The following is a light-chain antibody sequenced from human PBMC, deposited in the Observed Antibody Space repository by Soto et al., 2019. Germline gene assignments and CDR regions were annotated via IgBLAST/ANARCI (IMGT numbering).Light chain of an antibody. CDR3: QQYGSSPPIT. Sequence: EIVMTQSPATLSVSPGETATLSCRASQSVAGNLAWYQQKPGQPPRLLIYHASNRATGIPDRFSGSGSGTDFTLTISRLEPEDFAVYYCQQYGSSPPITFGQGTRLEIK. CDR1: QSVAGN. V-gene: IGKV3-20*01. CDR2: HAS. J-gene: IGKJ5*01.